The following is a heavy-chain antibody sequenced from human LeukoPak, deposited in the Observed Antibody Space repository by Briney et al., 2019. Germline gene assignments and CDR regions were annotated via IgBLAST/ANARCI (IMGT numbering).Heavy chain of an antibody. J-gene: IGHJ4*02. D-gene: IGHD3-10*01. V-gene: IGHV4-4*02. CDR1: GGSISSDNW. Sequence: SGTLSLTCAVSGGSISSDNWWSWVRQTPDKGLEWVREIYHSGSTNYNPSLKSRLTISVDKSRNQFSLRLTSVTAADTAVYYCAREASNPFMGFGQLLYERGGLDYWGQGTLVTVSS. CDR2: IYHSGST. CDR3: AREASNPFMGFGQLLYERGGLDY.